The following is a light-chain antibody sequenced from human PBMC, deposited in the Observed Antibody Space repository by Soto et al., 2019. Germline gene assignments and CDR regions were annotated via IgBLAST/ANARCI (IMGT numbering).Light chain of an antibody. CDR3: SSSSSTSTL. V-gene: IGLV2-14*01. Sequence: QSALTQPASVSGSPGQSITISCTGTSSDVGGSYFVSWYQQHPGEVPKLLIYEVSNRPSGVSNRFSGSKSGNTASLTISGLQADDEADYYCSSSSSTSTLFGGGTQLTVL. J-gene: IGLJ2*01. CDR1: SSDVGGSYF. CDR2: EVS.